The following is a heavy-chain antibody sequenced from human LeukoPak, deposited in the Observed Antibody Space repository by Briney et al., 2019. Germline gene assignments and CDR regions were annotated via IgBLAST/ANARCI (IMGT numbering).Heavy chain of an antibody. CDR3: ARTPTYYGDPTGNWFDP. CDR2: IYHSGST. V-gene: IGHV4-39*07. Sequence: ASETLSLTCTVSGGSISSSSYYWGWIRQPPGKGLEWIGSIYHSGSTYYNPSLKGRVTMSVDTSKNQFSLKLSSVTAADTAVYYCARTPTYYGDPTGNWFDPWGQGTLVTVSS. D-gene: IGHD4-17*01. J-gene: IGHJ5*02. CDR1: GGSISSSSYY.